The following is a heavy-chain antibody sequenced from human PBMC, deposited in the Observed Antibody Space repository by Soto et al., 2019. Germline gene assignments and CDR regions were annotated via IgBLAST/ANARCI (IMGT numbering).Heavy chain of an antibody. Sequence: ASVKVSCKASGYTFTSYYMHWVRQAPGQGLEWMGIINPSGGSTSYAQKFQGRVTMTRETSTSTGYMELGSLRSEGTAVYYCARDLRMVYAIFLDGAPQENNYYYGMDVWGQGTTVTVSS. CDR3: ARDLRMVYAIFLDGAPQENNYYYGMDV. D-gene: IGHD2-8*01. CDR2: INPSGGST. J-gene: IGHJ6*02. V-gene: IGHV1-46*01. CDR1: GYTFTSYY.